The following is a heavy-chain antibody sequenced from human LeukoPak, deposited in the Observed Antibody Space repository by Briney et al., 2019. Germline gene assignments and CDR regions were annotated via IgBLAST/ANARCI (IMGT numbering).Heavy chain of an antibody. CDR3: ARVTGPPDY. CDR2: ISAYNGNP. V-gene: IGHV1-18*01. Sequence: ASVKVSCKASGYTFRNHDITWVRQAPGQGLEWMGWISAYNGNPNPAQNFQGRVTMTTDTSTSTAYMELRSLRSDDTAVYYCARVTGPPDYWGQGTLVTVSS. CDR1: GYTFRNHD. J-gene: IGHJ4*02.